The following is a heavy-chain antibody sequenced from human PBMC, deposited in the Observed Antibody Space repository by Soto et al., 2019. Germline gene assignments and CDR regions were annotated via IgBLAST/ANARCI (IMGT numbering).Heavy chain of an antibody. CDR2: ISGYNGNT. D-gene: IGHD2-8*02. CDR1: DHTFTYYG. J-gene: IGHJ6*02. V-gene: IGHV1-18*01. CDR3: AATGGHYFGLDV. Sequence: QVQLLQSGGEVKKPGASVKVSCNSSDHTFTYYGINWVRRAPGQGLEWMGWISGYNGNTKYAQKFQDRVTMSADKSTMSAYRERRRMISADTVVYFCAATGGHYFGLDVWGQGTTGTVSS.